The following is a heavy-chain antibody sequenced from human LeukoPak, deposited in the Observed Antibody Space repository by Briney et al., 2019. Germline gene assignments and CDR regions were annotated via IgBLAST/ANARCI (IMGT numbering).Heavy chain of an antibody. CDR1: GYPFSSYS. D-gene: IGHD2/OR15-2a*01. CDR2: ISVSGGVR. V-gene: IGHV3-48*02. Sequence: GGSLRLSCVASGYPFSSYSMNWIRQAPGKGLEWVSYISVSGGVRSYADSVKGRFTISRDDARNSLYLQMNSLKDEDTAVYYCARDRGYFYDRLDYWGQGTLVTVSS. CDR3: ARDRGYFYDRLDY. J-gene: IGHJ4*02.